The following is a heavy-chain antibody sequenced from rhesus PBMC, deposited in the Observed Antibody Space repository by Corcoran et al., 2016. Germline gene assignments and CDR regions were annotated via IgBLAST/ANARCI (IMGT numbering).Heavy chain of an antibody. V-gene: IGHV4-106*01. CDR3: ARDRYYEDDYGYYH. CDR2: IYGSGGGT. D-gene: IGHD3-9*01. Sequence: QVQLQESGPGLVKPSETLSLTCAVSGGSISDDYYWSWIRQPPGKGLEWIGYIYGSGGGTNYNPSLKNRVTISIDTSKNQFSLKLSSVTAADTAVYYCARDRYYEDDYGYYHWGQGVLVTVSS. J-gene: IGHJ4*01. CDR1: GGSISDDYY.